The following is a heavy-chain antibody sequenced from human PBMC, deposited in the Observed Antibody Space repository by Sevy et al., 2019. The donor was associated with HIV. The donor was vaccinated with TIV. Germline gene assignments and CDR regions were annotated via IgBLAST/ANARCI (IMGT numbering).Heavy chain of an antibody. CDR1: GFTFSSYA. D-gene: IGHD6-13*01. CDR2: ISGSGGST. J-gene: IGHJ5*02. V-gene: IGHV3-23*01. CDR3: AKYPSFFIAAAGNNLFDP. Sequence: GGSLRLSCAASGFTFSSYAMSWVRQAPGKGLEWVSAISGSGGSTYYADSVKGRFTISRDNSKNTLYLQMNSLRAEDTAVYYCAKYPSFFIAAAGNNLFDPWGQGTLVTVSS.